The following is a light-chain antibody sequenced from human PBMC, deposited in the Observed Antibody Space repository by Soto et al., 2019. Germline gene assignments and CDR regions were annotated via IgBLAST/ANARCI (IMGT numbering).Light chain of an antibody. J-gene: IGKJ1*01. CDR3: QQDVRSPPSWT. Sequence: ETVLTQSPGTLSLSQGERATLSCRASQSVSSSYLAWYQQKPGQAHRLLIYDASSRATGIPDRFRGSGSGTYFTLTISRLEPEDFAVYYCQQDVRSPPSWTFGQGTKVEIK. CDR2: DAS. V-gene: IGKV3-20*01. CDR1: QSVSSSY.